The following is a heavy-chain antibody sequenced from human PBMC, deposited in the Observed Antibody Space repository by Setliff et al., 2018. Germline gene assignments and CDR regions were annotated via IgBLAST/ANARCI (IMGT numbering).Heavy chain of an antibody. CDR1: GYSFTDYW. CDR2: IHPTDSYT. V-gene: IGHV5-10-1*01. J-gene: IGHJ4*02. Sequence: GESLKISCKGSGYSFTDYWIAWVRQTPGKGLEWMGRIHPTDSYTKYTPSFQGQVTISADKSITTAYLQWSSLKASDTAMYYCARSLVGATYSVYFDYWGQGALVTVSS. CDR3: ARSLVGATYSVYFDY. D-gene: IGHD1-26*01.